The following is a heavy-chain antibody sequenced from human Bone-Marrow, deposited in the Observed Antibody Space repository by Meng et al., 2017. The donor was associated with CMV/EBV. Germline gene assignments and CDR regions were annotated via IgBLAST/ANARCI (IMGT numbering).Heavy chain of an antibody. CDR2: IYYSGST. V-gene: IGHV4-39*07. CDR1: GGSISSSSYY. CDR3: ARPDRSRRGPVEMATIWV. Sequence: SETLSLTCTVSGGSISSSSYYWGWIRQPPGKGLEWIGSIYYSGSTYYNPSLKSRVTISVDTSKNQFSLKLSSVTAADTAVYYCARPDRSRRGPVEMATIWVWGQGTTVTVSS. D-gene: IGHD5-24*01. J-gene: IGHJ6*02.